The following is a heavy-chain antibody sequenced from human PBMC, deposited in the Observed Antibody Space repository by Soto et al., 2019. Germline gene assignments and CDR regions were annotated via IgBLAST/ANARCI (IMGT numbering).Heavy chain of an antibody. CDR3: ARGLTIVSPGN. CDR1: GFRFSTSV. V-gene: IGHV3-23*01. Sequence: LRLSCAASGFRFSTSVMNWVRQAPGKGLEWVSDIRGDGRTTHYADSVKGRFTISRDNSQNTLYLQMNSLRAEDTAVYYCARGLTIVSPGNWGQGALVTVSS. CDR2: IRGDGRTT. J-gene: IGHJ4*02. D-gene: IGHD2-21*01.